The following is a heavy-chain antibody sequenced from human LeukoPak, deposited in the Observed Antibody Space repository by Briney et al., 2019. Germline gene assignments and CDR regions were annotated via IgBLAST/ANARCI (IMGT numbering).Heavy chain of an antibody. J-gene: IGHJ3*02. CDR1: GFTFDDYA. V-gene: IGHV3-9*01. CDR3: AKGFPPRLELDVDAFDI. CDR2: ISWNSGSI. D-gene: IGHD1-7*01. Sequence: PGGSLRLSCAASGFTFDDYAMHWVRQAPGKGLEWVSGISWNSGSIGYADSVKGRFTISRDNAKNSLYLQMNSLRAEDTALYYCAKGFPPRLELDVDAFDIWGQGTMVPVSS.